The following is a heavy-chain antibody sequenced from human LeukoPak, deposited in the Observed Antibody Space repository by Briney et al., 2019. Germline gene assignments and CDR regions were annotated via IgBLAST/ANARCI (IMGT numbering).Heavy chain of an antibody. V-gene: IGHV4-39*01. CDR3: ATVYDYVWGSYRPRDAFDI. J-gene: IGHJ3*02. D-gene: IGHD3-16*02. Sequence: SETLSLTCTVSGGSISSSSYYWGWIRQPPGKRLEWIGSIYYSGSTYYNPSLKSRVTISVDTSKNQFSLKLSSVTAADTAVYYCATVYDYVWGSYRPRDAFDIWGQGTMVTVSS. CDR2: IYYSGST. CDR1: GGSISSSSYY.